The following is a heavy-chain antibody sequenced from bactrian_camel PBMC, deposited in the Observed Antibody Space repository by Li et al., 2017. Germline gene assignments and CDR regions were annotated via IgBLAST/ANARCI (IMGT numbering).Heavy chain of an antibody. CDR1: GFAIGSSH. CDR2: IDSAGNV. CDR3: AAARGFCYAWGLERSSEFPN. Sequence: HVQLVESGGGLVQPGGSLRLSCAASGFAIGSSHMSWVRQVPGKEREGIAGIDSAGNVEYADSVKGRFTISKDNATKTLYLQMNSLNPEDTAMYYCAAARGFCYAWGLERSSEFPNWGQGTQVTVS. D-gene: IGHD1*01. J-gene: IGHJ4*01. V-gene: IGHV3S6*01.